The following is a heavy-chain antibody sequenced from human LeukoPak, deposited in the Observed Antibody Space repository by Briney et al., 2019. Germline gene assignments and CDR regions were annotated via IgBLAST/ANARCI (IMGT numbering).Heavy chain of an antibody. CDR3: ARTQSQSGSYRYYFGY. D-gene: IGHD1-26*01. CDR1: GAAVGSAGYH. Sequence: SETLSLTCTVSGAAVGSAGYHWSWIRQPPGGGLEWIGYIYYISNTNYNPSLKSRVTMSVDPSKNQFSLKLNSVTAADTAVYYCARTQSQSGSYRYYFGYWGQGTLVTVSS. V-gene: IGHV4-61*08. J-gene: IGHJ4*02. CDR2: IYYISNT.